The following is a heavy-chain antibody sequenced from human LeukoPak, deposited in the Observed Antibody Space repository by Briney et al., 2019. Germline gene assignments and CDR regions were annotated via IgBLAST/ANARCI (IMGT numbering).Heavy chain of an antibody. J-gene: IGHJ4*02. CDR3: ARVKPQSYYFDY. D-gene: IGHD1-14*01. CDR2: IYYSGST. V-gene: IGHV4-31*03. Sequence: SQTLSLTCTVSGGSISSGGYYWSWIRQHPGKGLEWIGYIYYSGSTYYNPSLKSRVTISVDTSKNQFSLKLSSVTAADTAVYYCARVKPQSYYFDYWGQGTLVTVSS. CDR1: GGSISSGGYY.